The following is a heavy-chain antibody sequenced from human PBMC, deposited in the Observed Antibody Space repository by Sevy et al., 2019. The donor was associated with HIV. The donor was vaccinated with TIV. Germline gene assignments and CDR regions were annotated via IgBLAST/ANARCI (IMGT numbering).Heavy chain of an antibody. V-gene: IGHV4-38-2*02. CDR2: IYHSGST. CDR1: GYSISSGYY. Sequence: SETLSLTCAVSGYSISSGYYWGWIRQPPGKGLEWIGSIYHSGSTYYNPSLKSRVTISVDTSKNQFSLKLSSVTAADTAVYYCARDGVDSSGYYPHFDYWGQGTLVTVSS. CDR3: ARDGVDSSGYYPHFDY. J-gene: IGHJ4*02. D-gene: IGHD3-22*01.